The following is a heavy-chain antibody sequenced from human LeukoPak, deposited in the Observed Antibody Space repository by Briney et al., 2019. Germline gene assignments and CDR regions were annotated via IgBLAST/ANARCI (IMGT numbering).Heavy chain of an antibody. J-gene: IGHJ4*02. CDR1: GFTFSIHG. CDR2: ISPGGEIP. D-gene: IGHD3-22*01. CDR3: AKDDGWLYYNH. V-gene: IGHV3-23*01. Sequence: GGSLRLSCAASGFTFSIHGMNWVRQAPGKGLEWVSGISPGGEIPYYADSVKGRFTISRDNSKDTVSLQMHSLRAEDTATYYCAKDDGWLYYNHWGQGTLVTVSS.